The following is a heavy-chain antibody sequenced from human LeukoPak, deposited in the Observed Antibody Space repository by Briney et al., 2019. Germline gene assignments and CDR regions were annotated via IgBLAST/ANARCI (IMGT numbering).Heavy chain of an antibody. CDR2: INHSGST. Sequence: SETLSLTGAVYGGSFSGYYWSWIRQPPGKGLEWIGEINHSGSTNYNPSLKSRVTISVDTSKNQFSLKLSSVTAADTAVYYCARSTHIVVVPAATMIWIDPWGQGTLVTVSS. V-gene: IGHV4-34*01. D-gene: IGHD2-2*01. CDR3: ARSTHIVVVPAATMIWIDP. CDR1: GGSFSGYY. J-gene: IGHJ5*02.